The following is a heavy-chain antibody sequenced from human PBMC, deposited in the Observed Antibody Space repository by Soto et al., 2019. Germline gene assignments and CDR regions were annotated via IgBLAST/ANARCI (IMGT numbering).Heavy chain of an antibody. CDR3: AGQYSSSSVEF. J-gene: IGHJ4*02. V-gene: IGHV3-11*01. D-gene: IGHD6-6*01. CDR2: ISSGAITI. CDR1: GFTFSDYY. Sequence: PGGSLRLSCAASGFTFSDYYMSWLRQAPGKGVEWVSYISSGAITIYYADSVKGRFTISRDNAKNSLYLQMNSLRAEDTAVYYCAGQYSSSSVEFWGQGTLVTVSS.